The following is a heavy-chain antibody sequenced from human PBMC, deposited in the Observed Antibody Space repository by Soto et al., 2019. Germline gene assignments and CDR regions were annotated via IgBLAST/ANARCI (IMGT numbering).Heavy chain of an antibody. Sequence: GESLKISCRGSGYRFTSHWISGVRQMPGKGLEWMGVIWPGDSDTRYSPSFQGQVTISADKSSSTAYLQWDSLKASDTAIYFCARRSLYTDSPSLAMDVWGQGTTVTVSS. J-gene: IGHJ6*02. V-gene: IGHV5-51*01. CDR3: ARRSLYTDSPSLAMDV. CDR2: IWPGDSDT. D-gene: IGHD2-21*02. CDR1: GYRFTSHW.